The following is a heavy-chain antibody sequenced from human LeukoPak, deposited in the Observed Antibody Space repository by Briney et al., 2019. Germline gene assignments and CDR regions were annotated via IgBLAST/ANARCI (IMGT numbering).Heavy chain of an antibody. V-gene: IGHV4-61*02. J-gene: IGHJ3*02. Sequence: SETLSLTCTVSGAPLNSLSFYWTWIRQPAGKGLEWIGRIYTSGVTKYNPSLKGRITLSVDTSKNQFSLTLTSVTAADTAVYFCAIGAHGLTNDAFDIWGQGLMVTVSS. D-gene: IGHD2-8*01. CDR2: IYTSGVT. CDR3: AIGAHGLTNDAFDI. CDR1: GAPLNSLSFY.